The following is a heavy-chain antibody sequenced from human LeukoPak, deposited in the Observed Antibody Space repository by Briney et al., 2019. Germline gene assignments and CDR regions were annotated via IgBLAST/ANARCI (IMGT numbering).Heavy chain of an antibody. V-gene: IGHV1-2*02. D-gene: IGHD5-12*01. J-gene: IGHJ4*02. CDR3: ARDGYYIVATTEYYFDY. Sequence: ASVKVSCKASGYTFTGYYMHWVRQAPGQGLEWMGWINPNSGGTNYAQKFQGRVTMTRDTSISTAYMELSRLRSDDTAVYYCARDGYYIVATTEYYFDYWGQGTLVTVSS. CDR2: INPNSGGT. CDR1: GYTFTGYY.